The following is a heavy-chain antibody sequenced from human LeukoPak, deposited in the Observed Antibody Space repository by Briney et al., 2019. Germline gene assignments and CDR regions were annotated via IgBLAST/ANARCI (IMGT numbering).Heavy chain of an antibody. V-gene: IGHV4-30-4*01. CDR2: TYYSGST. J-gene: IGHJ4*02. Sequence: KPSQTLSLTCTVSGGSISSGDYYWTWIRQPPGKGLEWIGCTYYSGSTYYNPSLKSRVTISVDTSKNQFSLKLSSVTAADSAVYYCARLTRLSTSPDRYYLDYWGQGTLVTVSS. D-gene: IGHD6-6*01. CDR3: ARLTRLSTSPDRYYLDY. CDR1: GGSISSGDYY.